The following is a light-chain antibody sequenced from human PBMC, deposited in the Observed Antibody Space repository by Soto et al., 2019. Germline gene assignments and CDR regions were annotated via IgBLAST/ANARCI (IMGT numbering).Light chain of an antibody. CDR1: SSNIGAGYD. J-gene: IGLJ2*01. CDR3: RSFASSRRGGV. Sequence: QSVLTQPPSVSGAPGQRVTISCTGSSSNIGAGYDVHWYQQLPGTAPKLLIYGNNNRPSGVPDRFSGSKSGTSASLAITGLRVEDGAHYYSRSFASSRRGGVFGGGTKLTVL. V-gene: IGLV1-40*01. CDR2: GNN.